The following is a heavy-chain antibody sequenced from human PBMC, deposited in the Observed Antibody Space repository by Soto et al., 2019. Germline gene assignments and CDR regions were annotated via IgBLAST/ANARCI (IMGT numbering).Heavy chain of an antibody. CDR1: GGTFSSYA. CDR2: IIPIFGTA. Sequence: QVQLVQSGAEVKKPGSSVKVSCTASGGTFSSYAISWVRQAPGQGLEWMGGIIPIFGTANYAQKFQGRVTITADESTSTAYMEVSSLRSEDTAVYYCARNYDFWSCYDTFDYWGQGTLVTVSS. D-gene: IGHD3-3*01. J-gene: IGHJ4*02. CDR3: ARNYDFWSCYDTFDY. V-gene: IGHV1-69*12.